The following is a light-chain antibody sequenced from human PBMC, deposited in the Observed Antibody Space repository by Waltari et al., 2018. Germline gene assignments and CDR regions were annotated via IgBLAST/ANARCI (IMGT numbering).Light chain of an antibody. Sequence: QSALTQPASVSGSPGQSITISCTGTASDVAFYNHVSWSQQHPGKAPKFIIYDVSERPSGVSNRFSGSKSGNTAYLTISGLQAEDEADYYCNSYTGSSSWVFGGGTKLTV. CDR2: DVS. CDR1: ASDVAFYNH. CDR3: NSYTGSSSWV. V-gene: IGLV2-14*03. J-gene: IGLJ3*02.